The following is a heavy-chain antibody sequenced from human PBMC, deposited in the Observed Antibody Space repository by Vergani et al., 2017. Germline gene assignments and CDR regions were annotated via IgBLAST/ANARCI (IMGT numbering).Heavy chain of an antibody. CDR3: ERMNGAYYDFWSAARGWFDP. V-gene: IGHV2-26*01. D-gene: IGHD3-3*01. CDR1: GFSLSNARMG. J-gene: IGHJ5*02. CDR2: IFSNDEK. Sequence: QVTLKESGPVLVKPTETLTLTCTVSGFSLSNARMGVSWIRQPPGKALEWLAHIFSNDEKSYSTSLKSRLTISKDTSKSQVVLTMTNMDPVDTATYYCERMNGAYYDFWSAARGWFDPWGQGTLVTVSS.